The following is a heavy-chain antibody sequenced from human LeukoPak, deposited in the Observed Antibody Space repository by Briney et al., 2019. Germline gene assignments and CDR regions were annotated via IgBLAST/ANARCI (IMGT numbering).Heavy chain of an antibody. D-gene: IGHD3-9*01. CDR3: ARVPLTIFPPYYYYYMDV. CDR2: IYSGGST. V-gene: IGHV3-53*01. Sequence: GGALRLSRVASLFTVSSNYMSWVRPAPGKGVGGVSVIYSGGSTYYADTVTGRFTISRDNSKNTLYLQVNSQRAEDTAVYYCARVPLTIFPPYYYYYMDVWGKGTPVTVSS. CDR1: LFTVSSNY. J-gene: IGHJ6*03.